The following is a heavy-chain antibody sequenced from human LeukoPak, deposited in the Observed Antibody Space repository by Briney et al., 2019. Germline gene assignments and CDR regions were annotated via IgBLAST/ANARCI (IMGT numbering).Heavy chain of an antibody. J-gene: IGHJ4*02. CDR1: GGSISNYY. CDR2: RYASGST. CDR3: AASTEGLQVDY. V-gene: IGHV4-4*07. D-gene: IGHD5-24*01. Sequence: SETLSLTCTVSGGSISNYYWCWIRQPAGEGLEWIGRRYASGSTSYNPSLKSRVTMSGDTSKNQFSLKLSSVTAADTAVYYCAASTEGLQVDYWGQGTLVTVSS.